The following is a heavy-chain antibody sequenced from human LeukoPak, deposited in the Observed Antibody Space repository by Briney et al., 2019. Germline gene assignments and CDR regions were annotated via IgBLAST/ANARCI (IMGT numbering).Heavy chain of an antibody. J-gene: IGHJ5*02. V-gene: IGHV3-21*06. D-gene: IGHD6-13*01. CDR2: INSRSNDI. CDR3: AREGRAYRYSSSWYPTPSWFDP. CDR1: GFSFSDYS. Sequence: PWGSLRLSCVASGFSFSDYSMNWVRQAPGKGLEWVSSINSRSNDIYYADSVKGRFTISRDNAKNSLYLQMNSLRAEDTAVYYCAREGRAYRYSSSWYPTPSWFDPWGQGTLVTVSS.